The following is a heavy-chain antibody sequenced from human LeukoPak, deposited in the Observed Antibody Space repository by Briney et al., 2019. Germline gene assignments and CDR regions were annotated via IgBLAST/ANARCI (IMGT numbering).Heavy chain of an antibody. CDR2: ISSSSSYI. V-gene: IGHV3-21*01. Sequence: GGSLRLSCAASGFTFSSYSMNWVRQAPGKGLEWVSSISSSSSYIYYADSVKGRFTISRDNAKNSLYLQMNSLRAEDTAVYYCARGITFGGVIATYWGQGTLVTVSS. D-gene: IGHD3-16*02. J-gene: IGHJ4*02. CDR3: ARGITFGGVIATY. CDR1: GFTFSSYS.